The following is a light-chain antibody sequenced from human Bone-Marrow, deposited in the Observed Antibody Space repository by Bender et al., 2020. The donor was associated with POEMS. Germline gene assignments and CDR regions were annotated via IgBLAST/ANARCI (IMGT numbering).Light chain of an antibody. J-gene: IGLJ2*01. V-gene: IGLV3-1*01. CDR2: QDT. Sequence: SYEVTQPPSVSVSPGQTASITCSGDDLGVKYVAWYQQKPVQSPVLVIYQDTNRPSGIPERFSGSISGNPATLTISGTQAMDEADYYCQAWETYSVIFGGGTKLTVL. CDR1: DLGVKY. CDR3: QAWETYSVI.